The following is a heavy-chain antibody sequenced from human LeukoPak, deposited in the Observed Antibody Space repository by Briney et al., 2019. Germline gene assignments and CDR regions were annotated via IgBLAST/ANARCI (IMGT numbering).Heavy chain of an antibody. D-gene: IGHD3-22*01. CDR3: ARDTTYYDSSGYSKRFDY. J-gene: IGHJ4*02. CDR1: GYTFTSYG. V-gene: IGHV1-18*01. Sequence: GASVTVSCKASGYTFTSYGISWVRQAPGQGLEWMGWISAYNGNTNYAQKLQGRVTMTTATSTSTAYMELRSLRSDDTAVYYCARDTTYYDSSGYSKRFDYWGQGTLVTVSS. CDR2: ISAYNGNT.